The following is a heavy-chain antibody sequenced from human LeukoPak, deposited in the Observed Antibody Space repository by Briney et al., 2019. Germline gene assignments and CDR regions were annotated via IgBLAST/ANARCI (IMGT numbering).Heavy chain of an antibody. J-gene: IGHJ3*02. V-gene: IGHV4-34*01. Sequence: SETLSLTCAVYGGSFSGYYWSRIRQPPGKGLEWIGEINHSGSTNYNPSLKSRVTVSVDTSKNQFSLKLSSVTAADTAVYYCARDPISSLRFGELSGAFDIWGQGTMVTVSS. D-gene: IGHD3-10*01. CDR3: ARDPISSLRFGELSGAFDI. CDR2: INHSGST. CDR1: GGSFSGYY.